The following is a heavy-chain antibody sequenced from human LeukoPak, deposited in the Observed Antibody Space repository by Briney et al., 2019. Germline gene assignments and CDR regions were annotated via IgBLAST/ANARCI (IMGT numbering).Heavy chain of an antibody. CDR3: ARPLHCSSTTCYDWFDP. V-gene: IGHV4-34*01. D-gene: IGHD2-2*01. J-gene: IGHJ5*02. CDR2: INHSGST. Sequence: PSETLSLTCAVFGGSFSGYYWSWIRQPPGKGLEWIGEINHSGSTNYNPSLKSRGTISIDTSKNQFSLKLSSVTAADTAIYYCARPLHCSSTTCYDWFDPWGQGTLVTVSS. CDR1: GGSFSGYY.